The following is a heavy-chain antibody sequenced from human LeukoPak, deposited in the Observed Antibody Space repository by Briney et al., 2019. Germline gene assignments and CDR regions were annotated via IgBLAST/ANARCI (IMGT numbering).Heavy chain of an antibody. Sequence: SETLSLTCTVSGGXISSYYCSWIRQPPGKGLEWIGYIYYSGSTNYNPSLKSRVTISVDTSKNQFSLKLSSVTAADTAVYYCARGSATAGYFDYWGQGALVTVSS. D-gene: IGHD2-21*02. CDR3: ARGSATAGYFDY. CDR1: GGXISSYY. CDR2: IYYSGST. J-gene: IGHJ4*02. V-gene: IGHV4-59*01.